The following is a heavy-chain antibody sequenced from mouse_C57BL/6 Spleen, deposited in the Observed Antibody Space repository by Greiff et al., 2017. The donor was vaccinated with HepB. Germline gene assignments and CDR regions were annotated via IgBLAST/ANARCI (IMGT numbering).Heavy chain of an antibody. V-gene: IGHV1-81*01. CDR2: IYPRSGNT. CDR3: ASQLG. J-gene: IGHJ2*01. CDR1: GYTFTSYG. D-gene: IGHD4-1*02. Sequence: VKLMESGAELARPGASVKLSCKASGYTFTSYGISWVKQRTGQGLEWIGEIYPRSGNTYYNEKFKGKATLTADKSSSTAYMELRSLTSEDSAVYFCASQLGWGQGTTLTVSS.